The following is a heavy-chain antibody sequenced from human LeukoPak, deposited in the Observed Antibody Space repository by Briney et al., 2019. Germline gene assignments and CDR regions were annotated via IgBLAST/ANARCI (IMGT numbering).Heavy chain of an antibody. CDR3: AREGRERGYSYGY. V-gene: IGHV3-23*01. Sequence: GGSLRLSCAASGFTFSSYGMSWVRQAPGKGLEWVSAISNSGGSTSYADSVKGRFTISRDNSKNALYLQMNSLRAEDTAVYYCAREGRERGYSYGYWGQGTLVTVSS. D-gene: IGHD5-18*01. CDR2: ISNSGGST. J-gene: IGHJ4*02. CDR1: GFTFSSYG.